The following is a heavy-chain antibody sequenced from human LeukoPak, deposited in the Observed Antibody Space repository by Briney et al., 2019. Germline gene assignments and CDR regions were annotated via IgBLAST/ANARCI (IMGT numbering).Heavy chain of an antibody. V-gene: IGHV4-39*01. Sequence: SETLSLTCTVSGGSISSYYWSWIRQPPGKGLEWIGSIYYSGSTYYNPSLKSRVTISVDTSKNQFSLKLSSVTAADTAVYYCARVPDILTGEGYFDLWGRGTLVTVSS. CDR1: GGSISSYY. CDR2: IYYSGST. CDR3: ARVPDILTGEGYFDL. J-gene: IGHJ2*01. D-gene: IGHD3-9*01.